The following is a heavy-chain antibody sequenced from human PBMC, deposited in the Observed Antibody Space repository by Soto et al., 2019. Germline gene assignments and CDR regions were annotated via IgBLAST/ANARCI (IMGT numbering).Heavy chain of an antibody. CDR1: GFSFTSYG. V-gene: IGHV3-30*18. CDR2: ISYDGGHM. CDR3: VKDSWWMVSFDH. Sequence: SLRLSCAASGFSFTSYGMHWVRQAPGRGLEWVAAISYDGGHMYYADSVKGRFTISRDNSKNTLYLQMTSLRPEDTAVYYCVKDSWWMVSFDHWGQGTLVTVSS. D-gene: IGHD2-8*02. J-gene: IGHJ4*02.